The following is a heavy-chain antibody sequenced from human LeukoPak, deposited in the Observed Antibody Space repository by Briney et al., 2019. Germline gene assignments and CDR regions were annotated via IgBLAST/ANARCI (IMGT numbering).Heavy chain of an antibody. Sequence: SVKVSCKASGGTFSSYTISWVRQAPGQGLEWMGRIIPILGIANYAQKFQGRVTITADKSTSTAYMELSSLRSEDTAVYYCARSGTPDPFNYDSSGGAFDIWGQGTMVTVSS. V-gene: IGHV1-69*02. D-gene: IGHD3-22*01. CDR2: IIPILGIA. J-gene: IGHJ3*02. CDR3: ARSGTPDPFNYDSSGGAFDI. CDR1: GGTFSSYT.